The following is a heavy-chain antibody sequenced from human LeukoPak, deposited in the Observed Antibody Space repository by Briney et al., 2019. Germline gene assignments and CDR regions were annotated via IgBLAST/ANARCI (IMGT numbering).Heavy chain of an antibody. D-gene: IGHD3-16*02. CDR3: SRDEDYVWASYRPRPPHFDY. CDR2: INPSGGST. V-gene: IGHV1-46*01. Sequence: AAVKVSCQGCGYTFTNYYLHGVRQAARQGLEWVGIINPSGGSTSYAPELQDRVTLTRDTSTSTAYMELSSLRSEDTGVYYCSRDEDYVWASYRPRPPHFDYWGQGSLVTVSS. J-gene: IGHJ4*02. CDR1: GYTFTNYY.